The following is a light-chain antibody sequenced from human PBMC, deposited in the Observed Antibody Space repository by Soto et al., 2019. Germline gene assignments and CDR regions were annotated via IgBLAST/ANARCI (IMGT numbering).Light chain of an antibody. CDR2: GAS. V-gene: IGKV3-15*01. CDR3: QQYNIWRSIT. Sequence: EVVLTQSPATLSLSPGERATLSCRASQSVNSIYLAWYQQKPGQAPRLLIYGASSRAAGIPARFSGSGYGTYFTLTISSLQSEDFAVYYCQQYNIWRSITFGQGTRLEIK. CDR1: QSVNSIY. J-gene: IGKJ5*01.